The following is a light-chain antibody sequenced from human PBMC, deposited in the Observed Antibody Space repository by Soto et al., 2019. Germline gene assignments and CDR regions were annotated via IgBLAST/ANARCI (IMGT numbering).Light chain of an antibody. CDR2: GAS. CDR3: QHYANSPPYT. Sequence: EIVLTQSPGTLALSPGERATLSCRTSQSVSSSYLAWYQQKPGQAPRLLIYGASSRATGIPDRFSGSGSGTDFTLTIIRLEPEDVAVYYCQHYANSPPYTFGQGTTLEI. V-gene: IGKV3-20*01. CDR1: QSVSSSY. J-gene: IGKJ2*01.